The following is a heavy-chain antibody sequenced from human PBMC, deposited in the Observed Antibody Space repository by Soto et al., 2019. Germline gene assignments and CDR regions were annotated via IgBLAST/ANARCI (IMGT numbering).Heavy chain of an antibody. V-gene: IGHV3-21*04. D-gene: IGHD3-22*01. CDR1: GFTFSTHA. Sequence: GGSLRLSCVASGFTFSTHAMSWVRQVPGKGLEWVSSMSRGSRYIYYADSVKGRFTISRDNARNSVYLQMNSLRAEDTAVYYCAKVFYYYDSSGYYYFDYWGQGTLVTVSS. CDR2: MSRGSRYI. CDR3: AKVFYYYDSSGYYYFDY. J-gene: IGHJ4*02.